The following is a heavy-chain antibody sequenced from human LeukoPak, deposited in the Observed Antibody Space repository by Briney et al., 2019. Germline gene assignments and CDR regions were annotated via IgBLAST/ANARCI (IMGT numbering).Heavy chain of an antibody. CDR1: GGSISSSSYY. CDR2: IYYSGST. J-gene: IGHJ3*01. Sequence: SETLSLTCTVSGGSISSSSYYWGWIRQPPGKGLEWIGSIYYSGSTYYNPSLKSRVTISVDTSKNQFSLKLSSVTAADTAVYYCARQDAFDVWGQGTMVTVSS. CDR3: ARQDAFDV. V-gene: IGHV4-39*01.